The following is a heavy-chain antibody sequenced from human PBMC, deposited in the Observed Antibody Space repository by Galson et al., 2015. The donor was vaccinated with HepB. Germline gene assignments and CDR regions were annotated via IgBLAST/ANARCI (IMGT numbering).Heavy chain of an antibody. CDR2: INSDGIT. Sequence: SLRLSCAASGFTFGTYWMHWVRQVPGKGLVWVSRINSDGITSYADSVKGRFTISRDNSKNTLYLQMNSLRAEDTAVYYCAKSPYFPGGDFWSGYYRAFDIWGQGTMVTVSS. J-gene: IGHJ3*02. CDR1: GFTFGTYW. CDR3: AKSPYFPGGDFWSGYYRAFDI. V-gene: IGHV3-74*01. D-gene: IGHD3-3*01.